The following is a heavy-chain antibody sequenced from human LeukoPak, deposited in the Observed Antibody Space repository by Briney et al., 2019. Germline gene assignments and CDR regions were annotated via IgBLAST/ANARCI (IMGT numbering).Heavy chain of an antibody. CDR2: IYTSGST. V-gene: IGHV4-61*02. D-gene: IGHD3-22*01. Sequence: SETLSLTCTVSGGSISSGSYYWSWIRQPAGKGLEWIGRIYTSGSTNYNPSLKSRVTISVDTSKNQFSLKLSSVTAADTAVYYCARDLHYDSSGIYNWSDPWGQGTLVTVSS. J-gene: IGHJ5*02. CDR1: GGSISSGSYY. CDR3: ARDLHYDSSGIYNWSDP.